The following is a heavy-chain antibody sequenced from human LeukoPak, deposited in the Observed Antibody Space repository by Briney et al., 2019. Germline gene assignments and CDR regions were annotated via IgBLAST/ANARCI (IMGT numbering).Heavy chain of an antibody. Sequence: SETLSLTCTVSGYSISSGYYWGWIRPSPGKGLECIGEINHSGSTNYNPSLKSRVTISVDTSKNQISLKLNAVTAADTAVYYCGRDSRGPDYWGQGTLVTVSS. CDR2: INHSGST. CDR1: GYSISSGYY. CDR3: GRDSRGPDY. V-gene: IGHV4-38-2*02. D-gene: IGHD3-22*01. J-gene: IGHJ4*02.